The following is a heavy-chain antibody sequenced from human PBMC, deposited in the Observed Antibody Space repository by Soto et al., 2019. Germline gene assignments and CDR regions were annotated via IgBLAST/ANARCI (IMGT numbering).Heavy chain of an antibody. CDR1: GVSISSGGYY. V-gene: IGHV4-31*03. Sequence: SETLSLTCTVSGVSISSGGYYWSWIRQHPGKGLEWIGYIYYSGSAYYNPSLKSRVTISVDTSKNQFSLKLSSVTAADTAVYYCARGVVRGVIMKERSNWFDPWGQGTLVTVSS. CDR2: IYYSGSA. D-gene: IGHD3-10*01. J-gene: IGHJ5*02. CDR3: ARGVVRGVIMKERSNWFDP.